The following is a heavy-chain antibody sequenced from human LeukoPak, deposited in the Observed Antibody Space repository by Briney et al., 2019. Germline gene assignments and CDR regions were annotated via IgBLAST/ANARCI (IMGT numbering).Heavy chain of an antibody. V-gene: IGHV4-59*01. CDR2: IYYSGST. J-gene: IGHJ4*02. CDR1: GGSISSYY. D-gene: IGHD3-22*01. CDR3: ARDGGAYYYDSSGYFDY. Sequence: KSSETLSLTRTVSGGSISSYYWSWIRQPPGKGLEWIGYIYYSGSTNYNPSLKSRVTISVDTSKNQFSLKLSSVTAADTAVYYCARDGGAYYYDSSGYFDYWGQGTLVTVSS.